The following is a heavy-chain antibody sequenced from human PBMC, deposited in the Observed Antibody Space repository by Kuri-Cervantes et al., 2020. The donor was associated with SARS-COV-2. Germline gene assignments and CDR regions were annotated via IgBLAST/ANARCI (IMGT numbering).Heavy chain of an antibody. V-gene: IGHV1-2*02. CDR1: GYTFTGYY. Sequence: ASVKVSCKASGYTFTGYYMHWVRQAPGQGLEWMGWINPNSGGTNYAQKFQGRVTMTRDTSISTAYMELSRLRSDDTAVYYCARTCGMVGNLRYYYYYMDVWGKGTTVTVSS. J-gene: IGHJ6*03. D-gene: IGHD1-26*01. CDR2: INPNSGGT. CDR3: ARTCGMVGNLRYYYYYMDV.